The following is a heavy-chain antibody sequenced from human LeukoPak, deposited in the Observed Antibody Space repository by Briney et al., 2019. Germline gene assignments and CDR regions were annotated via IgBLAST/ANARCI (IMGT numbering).Heavy chain of an antibody. CDR1: GDSISSDY. CDR2: IYYSGST. J-gene: IGHJ5*02. V-gene: IGHV4-59*01. Sequence: SETLSLNCTVSGDSISSDYWSWIRQPPGKGLEWIGYIYYSGSTNYNPSLKSRVTISVDTSKNHFSLKLSSVTAADMAVYYCARVAINNWFDPWGQGTLVTVSS. D-gene: IGHD3-3*02. CDR3: ARVAINNWFDP.